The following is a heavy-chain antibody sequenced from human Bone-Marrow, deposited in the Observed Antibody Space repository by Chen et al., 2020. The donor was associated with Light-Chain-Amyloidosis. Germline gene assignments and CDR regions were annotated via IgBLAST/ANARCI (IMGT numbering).Heavy chain of an antibody. CDR2: ISTYNGNT. D-gene: IGHD3-22*01. Sequence: QVQLVQSGAEVKRPGASVKVSCKASGYTFTNYGINWVRQAPGQGLEWMGWISTYNGNTKHAQELQGRVTMTTDTSTNTAYMELRSLISDDTAVYYCARTYDSSVDDSVYGYDYWGQGSQVTVSS. J-gene: IGHJ4*02. CDR1: GYTFTNYG. V-gene: IGHV1-18*01. CDR3: ARTYDSSVDDSVYGYDY.